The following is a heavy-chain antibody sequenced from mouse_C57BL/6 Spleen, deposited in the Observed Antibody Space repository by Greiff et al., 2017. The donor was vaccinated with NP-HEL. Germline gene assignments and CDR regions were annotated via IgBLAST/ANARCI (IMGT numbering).Heavy chain of an antibody. CDR2: IDPSDSET. CDR3: ARGGGSSSYWYFDV. J-gene: IGHJ1*03. Sequence: QVQLQQPGAELVRPGSSVKLSCKASGYTFTSYWMHWVKQRPIQGLEWIGNIDPSDSETHYNQQFTDKATLTVDKYSSTAYRQLSSLTSEDSAVYYCARGGGSSSYWYFDVWGTGTTVTVSS. CDR1: GYTFTSYW. D-gene: IGHD1-1*01. V-gene: IGHV1-52*01.